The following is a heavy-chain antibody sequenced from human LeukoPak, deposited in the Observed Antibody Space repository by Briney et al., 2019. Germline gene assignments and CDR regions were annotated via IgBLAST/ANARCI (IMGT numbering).Heavy chain of an antibody. CDR3: VKDYSSVTSSILFDY. J-gene: IGHJ4*02. CDR2: TSGSGSDT. V-gene: IGHV3-23*01. CDR1: GFSFSNYA. D-gene: IGHD4-17*01. Sequence: GGSLRLSCVASGFSFSNYAMSWVRQAPGKGLEWVSGTSGSGSDTFYAESVKGRFTISRDNSENTLYPQMNSLRAEDTAIYYCVKDYSSVTSSILFDYWGQGILVTVSS.